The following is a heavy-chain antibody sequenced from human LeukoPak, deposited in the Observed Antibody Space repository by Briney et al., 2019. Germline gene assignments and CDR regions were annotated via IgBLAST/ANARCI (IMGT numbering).Heavy chain of an antibody. D-gene: IGHD3-10*01. CDR1: GYTFTIHA. V-gene: IGHV1-3*02. Sequence: ASETVSRKASGYTFTIHAMHWVRQAPGQRLEWMGWNNAGNGKTKYPQEFQGSVTMTRDTSSSTAYMELSSLRSEDMAVYYCARAGRGVWFYAFDIWGQGTMVTVSS. CDR3: ARAGRGVWFYAFDI. CDR2: NNAGNGKT. J-gene: IGHJ3*02.